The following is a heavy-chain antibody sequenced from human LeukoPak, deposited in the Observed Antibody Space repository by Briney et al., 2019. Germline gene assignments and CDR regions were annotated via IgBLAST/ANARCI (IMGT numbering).Heavy chain of an antibody. CDR3: AREVFFRSGGVNAFDI. CDR2: IFISGST. Sequence: SETLSLTCTVSGGSISSGSYYWNWIRQPAGKGLEWIGLIFISGSTNYNPSLKSRVTISVDTSKNQFSLKLSSVTAADTAVYYCAREVFFRSGGVNAFDIWGQGTMVTVSS. D-gene: IGHD2-8*02. J-gene: IGHJ3*02. V-gene: IGHV4-61*02. CDR1: GGSISSGSYY.